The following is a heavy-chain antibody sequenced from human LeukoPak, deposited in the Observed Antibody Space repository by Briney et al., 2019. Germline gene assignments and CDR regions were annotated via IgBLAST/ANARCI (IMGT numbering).Heavy chain of an antibody. V-gene: IGHV3-53*01. J-gene: IGHJ4*02. CDR1: GFTVSSNY. Sequence: PGGSLRLSCAASGFTVSSNYMSWVRQAPGKGLEWVSVIYSGGSTYYADPVKGRFTISRDNSKNTLYLQMNSLRAEDTAVYYCARALGDYDTFDYWGQGTLVTVSS. CDR3: ARALGDYDTFDY. D-gene: IGHD4-17*01. CDR2: IYSGGST.